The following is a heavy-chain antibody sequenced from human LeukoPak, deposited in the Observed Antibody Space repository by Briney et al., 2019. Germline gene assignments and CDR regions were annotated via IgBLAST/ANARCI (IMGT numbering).Heavy chain of an antibody. V-gene: IGHV4-34*01. CDR1: GGSFSGYY. Sequence: SETLSLTCAVYGGSFSGYYWSWIRQPPGKGLEWIGEINHSGSTNYNPSLKSRVTISVDTSKNQFSLKLSSVTAADTAVYYCARGHSSSWYYFDYWGQETLVTVSS. J-gene: IGHJ4*02. CDR2: INHSGST. CDR3: ARGHSSSWYYFDY. D-gene: IGHD6-13*01.